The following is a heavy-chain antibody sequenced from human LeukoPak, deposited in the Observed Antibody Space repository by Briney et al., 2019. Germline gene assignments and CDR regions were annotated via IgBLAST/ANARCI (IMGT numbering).Heavy chain of an antibody. CDR3: AKDARGWRYFDWSDVYYYYYMDV. CDR2: ISGSGGST. Sequence: GGSLRLSCAASGFTFSSYGMSWVRQAPGKGLEWVSAISGSGGSTYYADSVKGRFTISRDNSKNTLYLQMNSLRAEDTAVYYCAKDARGWRYFDWSDVYYYYYMDVWGKGTTVTISS. CDR1: GFTFSSYG. V-gene: IGHV3-23*01. J-gene: IGHJ6*03. D-gene: IGHD3-9*01.